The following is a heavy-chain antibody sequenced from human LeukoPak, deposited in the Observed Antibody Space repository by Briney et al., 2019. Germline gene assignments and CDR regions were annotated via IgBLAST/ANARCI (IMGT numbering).Heavy chain of an antibody. J-gene: IGHJ4*02. V-gene: IGHV3-48*01. Sequence: QSGGSLRLSCAASGFTFSSYSMNWVRQAPGKGLEWISYISLSSGTIYYADSVKGRFTISRDNGKNSLYLQMNSLRVEDTAVYYCARDRGYCSGDSCYTYYFDYWGQGTLVTVSS. CDR2: ISLSSGTI. D-gene: IGHD2-15*01. CDR1: GFTFSSYS. CDR3: ARDRGYCSGDSCYTYYFDY.